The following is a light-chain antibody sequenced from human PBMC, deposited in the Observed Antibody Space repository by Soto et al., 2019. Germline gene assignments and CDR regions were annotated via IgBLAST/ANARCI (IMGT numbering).Light chain of an antibody. J-gene: IGKJ1*01. CDR3: QHYYGYSWT. CDR1: QSIGSW. CDR2: KAS. Sequence: DIQMTQSPSTLSASVGDRVTITCRASQSIGSWLARFQQKPGKAPKVLIYKASNLESGVPSRFSGSGSGTEFTLTISSLQSDDFATYYCQHYYGYSWTFGQGTKVDIK. V-gene: IGKV1-5*03.